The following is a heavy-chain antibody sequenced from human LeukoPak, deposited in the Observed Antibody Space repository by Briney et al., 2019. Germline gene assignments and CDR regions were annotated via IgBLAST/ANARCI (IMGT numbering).Heavy chain of an antibody. CDR2: ISSSGSAI. CDR1: GFTFSDYY. J-gene: IGHJ4*02. CDR3: ARGWGSSWNRHFDY. Sequence: GGSLRLSCAASGFTFSDYYMSWIRQAPGKGLEWVSNISSSGSAIYYADSIKGRFTISRDNAKNSLYLQMNSLRAEDTAVYYCARGWGSSWNRHFDYWGQGTLVIVSS. D-gene: IGHD6-13*01. V-gene: IGHV3-11*04.